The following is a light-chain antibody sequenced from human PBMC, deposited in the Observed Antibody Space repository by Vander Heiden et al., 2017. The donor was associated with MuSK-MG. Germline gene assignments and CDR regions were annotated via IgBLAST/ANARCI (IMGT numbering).Light chain of an antibody. CDR2: GAS. J-gene: IGKJ3*01. CDR1: QSISSN. CDR3: LRDHDWAFT. V-gene: IGKV3-15*01. Sequence: EIVMTKVPDTLSVSPGERVTLSCRASQSISSNLAWYHQKLFQAPRLLMYGASTRATAIPARFSGSASGTEFTLTMRSLHSEDFAVCYCLRDHDWAFTYGHRAKADI.